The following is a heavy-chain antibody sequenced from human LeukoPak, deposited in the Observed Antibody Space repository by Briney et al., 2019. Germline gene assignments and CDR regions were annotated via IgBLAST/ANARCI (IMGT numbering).Heavy chain of an antibody. Sequence: SETLSLTCAVYGGSFSGYYWSWIRQPPGKGLEWIGEINHSGSTNYNPSLKSRVTISVDTSKNQFSLKLSSVTAADTAVYYCARASWGKGRYYYDSSGHPYYYYGMDVWGQGTTVTVSS. V-gene: IGHV4-34*01. CDR3: ARASWGKGRYYYDSSGHPYYYYGMDV. CDR2: INHSGST. D-gene: IGHD3-22*01. J-gene: IGHJ6*02. CDR1: GGSFSGYY.